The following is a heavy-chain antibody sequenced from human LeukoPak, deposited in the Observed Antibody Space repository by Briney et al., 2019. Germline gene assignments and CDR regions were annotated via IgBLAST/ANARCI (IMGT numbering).Heavy chain of an antibody. V-gene: IGHV1-2*02. D-gene: IGHD3-22*01. Sequence: GASVKVSCKASGYTFTSYDINWVRQAPGQGLEWMGWINPNSGGTNYAQKFQGRVTMTRDTSISTAYMELSRLRSDDTAVYYCARRYYDSSGNPDFFDYWGQGTLVTVSS. CDR2: INPNSGGT. CDR3: ARRYYDSSGNPDFFDY. CDR1: GYTFTSYD. J-gene: IGHJ4*02.